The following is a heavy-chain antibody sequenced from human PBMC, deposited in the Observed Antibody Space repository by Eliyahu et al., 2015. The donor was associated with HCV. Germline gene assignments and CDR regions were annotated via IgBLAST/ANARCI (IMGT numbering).Heavy chain of an antibody. V-gene: IGHV4-38-2*02. CDR3: AREAAAANY. CDR1: GXSIXSGYY. J-gene: IGHJ4*02. CDR2: IYHSGTT. D-gene: IGHD6-13*01. Sequence: QVQLQESGPGLVKPSXTLSLTCAVSGXSIXSGYYWGWIRQPPGKGLEWIGSIYHSGTTYYNPSLKSRVTISVDTSKNQFSLKLYSVTAADTAVYYCAREAAAANYWGQGTLVTVSS.